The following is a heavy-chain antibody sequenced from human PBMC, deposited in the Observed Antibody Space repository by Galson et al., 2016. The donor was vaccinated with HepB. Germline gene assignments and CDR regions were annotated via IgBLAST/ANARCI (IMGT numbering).Heavy chain of an antibody. CDR2: IDPSDSYT. CDR3: ARRERGYSGYDADAFDI. V-gene: IGHV5-10-1*01. J-gene: IGHJ3*02. D-gene: IGHD5-12*01. Sequence: QSGAEVKKPGESPRISCEGSGYSFATYWISWVRQMPGKGLEWMGKIDPSDSYTNYRPSFQGHVTISADKSISTAYLQWSSLKASDTAMYYCARRERGYSGYDADAFDIWGQGTMVTVSS. CDR1: GYSFATYW.